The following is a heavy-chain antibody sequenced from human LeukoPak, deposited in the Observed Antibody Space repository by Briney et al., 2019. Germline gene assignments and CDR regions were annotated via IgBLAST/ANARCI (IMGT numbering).Heavy chain of an antibody. D-gene: IGHD6-13*01. V-gene: IGHV4-59*01. J-gene: IGHJ4*02. CDR3: ARGKENSSSWTAGLVDY. CDR2: IYYSGNT. CDR1: GGSMSSYY. Sequence: SETLSLTCTVSGGSMSSYYWNWIRQPPGKGLEWIGYIYYSGNTNYNPSLESRVTISVDTSKRQFSLKLTSVTAADTAVYYCARGKENSSSWTAGLVDYWGQGTLVTVSS.